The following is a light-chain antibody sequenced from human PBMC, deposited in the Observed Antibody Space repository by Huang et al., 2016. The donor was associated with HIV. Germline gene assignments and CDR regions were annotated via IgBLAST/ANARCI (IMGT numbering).Light chain of an antibody. V-gene: IGKV4-1*01. CDR1: QSVLDRSNNKNY. J-gene: IGKJ1*01. Sequence: DIVMTQSPDSLAVSLGERATINCKSSQSVLDRSNNKNYLSWYQQKPGQPPKLLIYWASTRESGVPDRCSGSGSGTDFTLTISSLQAEDVAVYYCQQSYSTPQTFGQGTKVEIK. CDR3: QQSYSTPQT. CDR2: WAS.